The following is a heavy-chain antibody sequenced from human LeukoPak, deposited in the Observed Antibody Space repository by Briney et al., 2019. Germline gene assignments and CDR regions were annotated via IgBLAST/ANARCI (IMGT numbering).Heavy chain of an antibody. V-gene: IGHV3-66*02. Sequence: ETLSLTCTVSGGSISSSSYYWGWVRQAPGKGLEWVSVIYSGGSTYYADSVKGRFTISRDNSKNTLYLQMNSLRAEDTAVYYCARIYKGYSYGYEVGTRHYYYMDVWGKGTTVTVSS. J-gene: IGHJ6*03. CDR2: IYSGGST. CDR3: ARIYKGYSYGYEVGTRHYYYMDV. CDR1: GGSISSSSYY. D-gene: IGHD5-18*01.